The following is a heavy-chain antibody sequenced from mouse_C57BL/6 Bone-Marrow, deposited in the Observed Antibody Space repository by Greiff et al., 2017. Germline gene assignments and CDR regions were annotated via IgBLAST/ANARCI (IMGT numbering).Heavy chain of an antibody. Sequence: VQLKQSGAELVRPGTSVKMSCKASGYTFTNYWIGWAKQRPGHGLEWIGDIYPGGGYTNYNEKFKGKATLTADKSSSTAYMQFSSLTSEDSAIYYCAREGPFYAMDYWGQGTSVTVSS. CDR1: GYTFTNYW. J-gene: IGHJ4*01. CDR3: AREGPFYAMDY. CDR2: IYPGGGYT. V-gene: IGHV1-63*01.